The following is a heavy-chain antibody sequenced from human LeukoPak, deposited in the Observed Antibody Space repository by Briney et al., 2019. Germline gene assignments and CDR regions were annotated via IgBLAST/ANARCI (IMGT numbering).Heavy chain of an antibody. CDR3: VRERTEGYYDNSGSFDY. CDR1: GDSIISHSDY. V-gene: IGHV4-39*07. Sequence: SETLSLTCTVSGDSIISHSDYWGWIRQPPGKGLEWLGSIYYSGSAYYNVPLMSRVALSVDTSKNQFSLNLTSVAAADTAVYFCVRERTEGYYDNSGSFDYWGQGILVTVSS. D-gene: IGHD3-22*01. J-gene: IGHJ4*02. CDR2: IYYSGSA.